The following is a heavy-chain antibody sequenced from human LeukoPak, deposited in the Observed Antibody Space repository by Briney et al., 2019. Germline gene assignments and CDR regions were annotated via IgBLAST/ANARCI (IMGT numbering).Heavy chain of an antibody. D-gene: IGHD3-16*01. CDR3: AKVASGGGYFDY. Sequence: GGSLRLSCAVSGFTVSSNYMSWVRQAPGKGLEWVSVIYSGGSTYYADSVKGRFTISRDNSKNTLYLQMNSLRAEDTAVYYCAKVASGGGYFDYWGQGTLVTVSS. CDR1: GFTVSSNY. J-gene: IGHJ4*02. V-gene: IGHV3-53*01. CDR2: IYSGGST.